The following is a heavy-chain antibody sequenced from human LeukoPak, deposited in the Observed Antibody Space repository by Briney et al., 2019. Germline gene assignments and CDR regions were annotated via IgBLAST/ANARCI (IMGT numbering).Heavy chain of an antibody. D-gene: IGHD5-24*01. Sequence: DSVTVSCTASGYSFTGYYMHWVRQAPGQGLEWMGWINSNSGGTNFAQKFQDRVTMTRDTSINTASMELNRLRSDDTAVYYCAREQPGSPISYFDYWGQGTLVTASS. CDR2: INSNSGGT. J-gene: IGHJ4*02. CDR3: AREQPGSPISYFDY. V-gene: IGHV1-2*02. CDR1: GYSFTGYY.